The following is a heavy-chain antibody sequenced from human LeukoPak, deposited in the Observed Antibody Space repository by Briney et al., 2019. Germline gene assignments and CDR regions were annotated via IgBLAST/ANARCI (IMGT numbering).Heavy chain of an antibody. V-gene: IGHV1-3*01. D-gene: IGHD6-13*01. CDR2: INADNGDT. J-gene: IGHJ4*02. CDR1: GYTFTNYA. CDR3: ARGPIAAVAFFGY. Sequence: ASVKVSCKASGYTFTNYAIHWVRQAPGQRLEWMGWINADNGDTKYLQRFQGRVTITRDTSASTSYMELSSLRYEDTAVFYCARGPIAAVAFFGYWGQGTLVSVSS.